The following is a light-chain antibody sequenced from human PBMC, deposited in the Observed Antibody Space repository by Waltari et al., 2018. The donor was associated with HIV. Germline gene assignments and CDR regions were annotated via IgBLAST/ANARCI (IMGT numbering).Light chain of an antibody. V-gene: IGLV2-23*02. Sequence: QSALTQPASVSGSPGQSITISCTGTSSVVGGYNLFSWYQQHPGKAPKLMIYEVSKRPSGVSNRFSGSKSGNTASLTISGLQAEDEADYYCCAYAGSTTYVIFGGGTKLTVL. J-gene: IGLJ2*01. CDR2: EVS. CDR3: CAYAGSTTYVI. CDR1: SSVVGGYNL.